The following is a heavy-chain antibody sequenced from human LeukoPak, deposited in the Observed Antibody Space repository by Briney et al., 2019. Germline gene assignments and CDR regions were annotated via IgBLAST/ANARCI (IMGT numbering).Heavy chain of an antibody. CDR1: GLIFSDYY. CDR2: ISSGGSTI. D-gene: IGHD3-22*01. Sequence: GGSLRLSCVASGLIFSDYYMSWIRLAPGKGLEWISYISSGGSTIYYADSVKGRFTISRDNAKNSLYLQMNSLRAEDTAVYYCARVFDSSGYYGYYFDYWGQGTLVTVSS. V-gene: IGHV3-11*01. CDR3: ARVFDSSGYYGYYFDY. J-gene: IGHJ4*02.